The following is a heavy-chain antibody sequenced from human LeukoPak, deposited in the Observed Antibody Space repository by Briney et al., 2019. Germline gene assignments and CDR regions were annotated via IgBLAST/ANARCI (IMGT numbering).Heavy chain of an antibody. CDR1: GFTFSSYA. D-gene: IGHD3-22*01. CDR2: INASGSST. V-gene: IGHV3-23*01. J-gene: IGHJ3*02. Sequence: PGGSLRLSCAASGFTFSSYAMHWVRQAPGKGLEWVSAINASGSSTYYAHSVKGRFTISRDNSKNTLYLQLNSLRAEDTAVYYCAKSGGTYYYDSSGAYWGAFDIWGLGTMVAVSS. CDR3: AKSGGTYYYDSSGAYWGAFDI.